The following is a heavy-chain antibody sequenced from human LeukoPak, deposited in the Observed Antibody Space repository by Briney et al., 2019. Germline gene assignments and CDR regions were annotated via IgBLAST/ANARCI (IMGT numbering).Heavy chain of an antibody. CDR2: IYTSGST. J-gene: IGHJ3*02. D-gene: IGHD6-19*01. CDR3: AKQYSGGWSDAFDI. V-gene: IGHV4-4*07. Sequence: PSETLSLTCTVSGGSISSYFWSWIRQPAGKGLEWIGRIYTSGSTNYNPSLKRRVTMSGDTSKNQFSLKLSSVTAADTAVYYCAKQYSGGWSDAFDIWGQGTMVTVSS. CDR1: GGSISSYF.